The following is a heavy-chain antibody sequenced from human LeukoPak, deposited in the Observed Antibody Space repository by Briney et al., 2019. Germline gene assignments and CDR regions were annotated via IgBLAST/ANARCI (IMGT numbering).Heavy chain of an antibody. CDR2: INPNSGGT. V-gene: IGHV1-2*02. CDR3: ARGEEVDWYYYYYMDV. Sequence: ASVKVSCKASGYTFTGYYMHWVRQAPGQGLEWMGWINPNSGGTNYAQKFQGRVTMTRDTSISSAYMELSRLRSDDTAVYYCARGEEVDWYYYYYMDVWGKGTTVTVSS. CDR1: GYTFTGYY. D-gene: IGHD3/OR15-3a*01. J-gene: IGHJ6*03.